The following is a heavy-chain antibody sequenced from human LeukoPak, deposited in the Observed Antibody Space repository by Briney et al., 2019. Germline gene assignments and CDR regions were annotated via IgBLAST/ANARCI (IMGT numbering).Heavy chain of an antibody. CDR3: ARSRKQTTVINWFDP. CDR2: INPSGGST. J-gene: IGHJ5*02. V-gene: IGHV1-46*01. CDR1: GYTFTSYY. D-gene: IGHD4-11*01. Sequence: GASVKVSCKASGYTFTSYYMHWVRQAPGQGLEWMGIINPSGGSTSYAQKFQGRVTMTRDMSTSTVYMELSSLRSEETAVYYCARSRKQTTVINWFDPWGQGTLVAVSS.